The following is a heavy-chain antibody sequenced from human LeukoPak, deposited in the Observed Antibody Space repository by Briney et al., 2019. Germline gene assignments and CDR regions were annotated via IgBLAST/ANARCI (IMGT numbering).Heavy chain of an antibody. CDR1: GFTFSSYA. D-gene: IGHD3-22*01. J-gene: IGHJ4*02. V-gene: IGHV3-48*04. Sequence: PGGSLRLSCAASGFTFSSYAMSWVRQAPGKGLEWVSYISSSGSTIYYADSVKGRFTISRDNAKNSLYLQMNSLGAEDTAVYYCARDDSSGYTLYWGQGTLVTVSS. CDR3: ARDDSSGYTLY. CDR2: ISSSGSTI.